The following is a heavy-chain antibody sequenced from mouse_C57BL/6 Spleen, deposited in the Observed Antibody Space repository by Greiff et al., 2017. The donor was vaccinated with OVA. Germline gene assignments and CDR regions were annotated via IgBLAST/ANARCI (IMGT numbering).Heavy chain of an antibody. V-gene: IGHV1-81*01. D-gene: IGHD2-5*01. Sequence: VKLMESGAELAGPGASVKLSCKASGYTFTSYGISWVKQRTGQGLEWIGEIYPRSGNTYYNEKFKGKATLTADKSSSTAYMELRSLTSEDSAVYFCAYSNSYAMDYWGQGTSVTVSS. J-gene: IGHJ4*01. CDR1: GYTFTSYG. CDR2: IYPRSGNT. CDR3: AYSNSYAMDY.